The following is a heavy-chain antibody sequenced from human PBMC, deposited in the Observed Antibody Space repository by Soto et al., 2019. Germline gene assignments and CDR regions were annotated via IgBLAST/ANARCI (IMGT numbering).Heavy chain of an antibody. V-gene: IGHV3-30-3*01. J-gene: IGHJ6*02. Sequence: PGGSLRLSCAASGFIFSNYAIHWVRQAPGKGLEWVAVISYDGSNKYYADSVKGRFTISRDNSKNTLYLQMNSLRAEDTAVYYCAKDAVAGNLYYGRDVWGQGTTVTVS. CDR1: GFIFSNYA. CDR2: ISYDGSNK. D-gene: IGHD6-19*01. CDR3: AKDAVAGNLYYGRDV.